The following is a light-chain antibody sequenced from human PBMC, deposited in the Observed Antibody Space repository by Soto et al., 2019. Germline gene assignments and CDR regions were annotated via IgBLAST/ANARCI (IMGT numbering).Light chain of an antibody. CDR3: QQYGSSGT. CDR2: GAS. J-gene: IGKJ1*01. Sequence: EIVLTQSPAALSLSPGERATLSCRASQSVSTYLAWYQKKPGQAPRLLIYGASSRATGIPDRFSGSGSGTEFNLTISSLQPDDFAVYYCQQYGSSGTFGQGNKVDIK. CDR1: QSVSTY. V-gene: IGKV3-20*01.